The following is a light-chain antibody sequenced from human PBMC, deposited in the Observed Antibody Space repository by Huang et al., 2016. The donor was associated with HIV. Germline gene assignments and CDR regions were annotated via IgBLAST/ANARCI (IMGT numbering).Light chain of an antibody. CDR1: QNLFYSSNNKNY. J-gene: IGKJ1*01. CDR3: QQHFNSWT. Sequence: DIVMTQSPDSLAVSLGERATINCKSSQNLFYSSNNKNYLVWYQQKPQRPPKLLLYWASTRESGVPDRFSGSGSGTDFTLTISSLQAEDVAVYYCQQHFNSWTFGQGTKVEIK. CDR2: WAS. V-gene: IGKV4-1*01.